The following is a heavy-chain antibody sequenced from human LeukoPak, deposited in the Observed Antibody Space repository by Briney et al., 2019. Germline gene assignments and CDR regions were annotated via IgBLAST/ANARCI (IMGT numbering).Heavy chain of an antibody. CDR1: GSTLTSNY. Sequence: ASVKVSCKAFGSTLTSNYMHWVRQAPGQGLEWMGCINPNSGGTNYAQKFQGRVTMTRDTSISTAYMELSRLRSDDTAVYYCARDGGSVVVTASFQHWGQGTLVTVSS. J-gene: IGHJ1*01. CDR2: INPNSGGT. D-gene: IGHD2-21*02. CDR3: ARDGGSVVVTASFQH. V-gene: IGHV1-2*02.